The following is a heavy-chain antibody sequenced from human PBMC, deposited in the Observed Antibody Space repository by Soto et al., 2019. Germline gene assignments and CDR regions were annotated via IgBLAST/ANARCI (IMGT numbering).Heavy chain of an antibody. CDR3: ARVPTDYYGSGTFDY. D-gene: IGHD3-10*01. CDR2: IYHSGST. V-gene: IGHV4-38-2*01. Sequence: SSETLSLTCAVSGYSISSGYYWGWIRQPPGKGLEWIGSIYHSGSTYYNPSLKSRVTISVDTSKNQFSLKLSSVTAADTAVYYCARVPTDYYGSGTFDYWGQGILVTVSS. J-gene: IGHJ4*02. CDR1: GYSISSGYY.